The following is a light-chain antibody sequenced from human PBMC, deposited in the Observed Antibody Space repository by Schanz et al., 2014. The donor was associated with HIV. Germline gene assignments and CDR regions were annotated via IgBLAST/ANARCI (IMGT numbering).Light chain of an antibody. Sequence: QLVLTQSPSASASLGASVKLTCTLSSGHSTYAIAWHQQQPEKGPRFLMRLNFDGSHTKGDGIPDRFSGSSSGAERYLTISSLQSEDEADYYCQTWGTGIRVFGGGTKVTVL. CDR1: SGHSTYA. CDR2: LNFDGSH. J-gene: IGLJ2*01. CDR3: QTWGTGIRV. V-gene: IGLV4-69*01.